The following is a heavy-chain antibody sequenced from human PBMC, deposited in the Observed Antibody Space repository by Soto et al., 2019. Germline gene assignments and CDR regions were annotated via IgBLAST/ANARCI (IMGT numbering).Heavy chain of an antibody. D-gene: IGHD3-22*01. CDR2: IIPIFGTA. V-gene: IGHV1-69*13. CDR3: AREGSSMRGSSGYYFGYWFDP. J-gene: IGHJ5*02. Sequence: SVKVSCKASGGTFSSYAISWVRQAPGQGREGMGGIIPIFGTANYAQKFQGRVTITADESTSTAYMELSSLRSEDTAVYYCAREGSSMRGSSGYYFGYWFDPWGQGTLVTVSS. CDR1: GGTFSSYA.